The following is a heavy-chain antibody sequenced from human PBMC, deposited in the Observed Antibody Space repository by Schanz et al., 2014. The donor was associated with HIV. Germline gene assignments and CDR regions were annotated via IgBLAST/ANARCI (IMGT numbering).Heavy chain of an antibody. V-gene: IGHV1-18*01. D-gene: IGHD3-9*01. CDR1: GYTFTSYG. Sequence: QVQLVQSGAEMKKPGASVKVSCKASGYTFTSYGITWVRQAPGQGLEWMGWISAYNGNINYAQKFRDRVTMTTDTSTTTASMELRSLRSDDTAVYFCARINYDILRARAYYYYYGLDVWGQGTTVTVSS. CDR2: ISAYNGNI. J-gene: IGHJ6*02. CDR3: ARINYDILRARAYYYYYGLDV.